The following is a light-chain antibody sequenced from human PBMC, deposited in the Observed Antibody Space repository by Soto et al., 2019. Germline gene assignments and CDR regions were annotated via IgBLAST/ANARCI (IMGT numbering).Light chain of an antibody. V-gene: IGLV2-14*01. Sequence: QSVLTQPASVSGSPGQSITISCTGTSSDVGGYNYVSWYQQHPGKAPKLMIYDVSNRPSGVSNRFSGSKSGNTASLTISGLQAEDEADYYCTAYRISSSYVFGSGXKVTVL. J-gene: IGLJ1*01. CDR1: SSDVGGYNY. CDR2: DVS. CDR3: TAYRISSSYV.